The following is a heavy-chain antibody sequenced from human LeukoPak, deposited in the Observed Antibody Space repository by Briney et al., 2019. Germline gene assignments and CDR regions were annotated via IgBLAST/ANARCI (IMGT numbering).Heavy chain of an antibody. J-gene: IGHJ3*02. CDR3: ARGPYSYDSSGAFDI. CDR2: IYHSGST. CDR1: GGSISSSNW. D-gene: IGHD3-22*01. V-gene: IGHV4-4*02. Sequence: PSETLSLTCAVSGGSISSSNWWSWVRQPPGKGLEWIGEIYHSGSTNYNPSLKSRVTISVDKSKNQFSLKLSSVTAADTAVYFCARGPYSYDSSGAFDIWGQGTMVTVSS.